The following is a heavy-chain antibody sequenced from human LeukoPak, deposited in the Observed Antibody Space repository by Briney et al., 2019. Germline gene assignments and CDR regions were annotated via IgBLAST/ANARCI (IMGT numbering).Heavy chain of an antibody. CDR2: ISPLSGFT. V-gene: IGHV1-2*02. D-gene: IGHD7-27*01. Sequence: ASVKVSCKASGYTLTGRYIHWVRQAPGQGLEWMGWISPLSGFTMYPQRFQGRVTMTTDTSISTACLEVRRLRSDDTAAYCCARQTGDDALDIWGQGTMITVYS. J-gene: IGHJ3*02. CDR1: GYTLTGRY. CDR3: ARQTGDDALDI.